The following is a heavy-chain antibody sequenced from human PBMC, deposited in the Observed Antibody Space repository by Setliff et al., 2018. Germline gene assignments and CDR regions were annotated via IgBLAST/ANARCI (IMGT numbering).Heavy chain of an antibody. J-gene: IGHJ6*03. V-gene: IGHV4-4*08. D-gene: IGHD3-10*01. CDR3: ARAYYYGSGNSHKYYMDV. Sequence: ASETLSLTCTVSGGSISSYYWSWIRQPPWKGLEWIGYIYTSGSTNYNPSLKSRVTISLDTSKNQFSLKLSSVTAADTAVYYCARAYYYGSGNSHKYYMDVWGKGTAVTVSS. CDR2: IYTSGST. CDR1: GGSISSYY.